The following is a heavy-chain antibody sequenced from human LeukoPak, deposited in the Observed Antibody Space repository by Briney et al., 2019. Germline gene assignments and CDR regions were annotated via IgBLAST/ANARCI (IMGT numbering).Heavy chain of an antibody. V-gene: IGHV1-3*01. Sequence: PVASVKVSCKASGYTFTSYAMHWVRQAPGQRLEWMGWINAGNGNTKYSQKFQGRVTMTEDTSTDTAYMELSSLRSEDTAVYYCATGRYSSGWYKFDPWGQGTLVTVSS. D-gene: IGHD6-19*01. J-gene: IGHJ5*02. CDR2: INAGNGNT. CDR3: ATGRYSSGWYKFDP. CDR1: GYTFTSYA.